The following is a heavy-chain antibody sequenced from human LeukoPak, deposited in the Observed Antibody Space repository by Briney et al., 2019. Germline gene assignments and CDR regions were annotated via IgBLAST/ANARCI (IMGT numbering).Heavy chain of an antibody. J-gene: IGHJ4*02. CDR1: GFTVSDFY. D-gene: IGHD3-16*01. V-gene: IGHV3-53*01. CDR3: ARDRLQYFDY. Sequence: GGSLRLSCAASGFTVSDFYMSWVRQAPGKGLEWVSLIYVSGDTYYTDSVKGRFTISRDTSENTLYLQTNSLRVEDTAVYYCARDRLQYFDYWGQGTLVTVSS. CDR2: IYVSGDT.